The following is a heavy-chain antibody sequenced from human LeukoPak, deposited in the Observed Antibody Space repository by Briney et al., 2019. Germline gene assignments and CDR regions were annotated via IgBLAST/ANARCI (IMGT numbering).Heavy chain of an antibody. Sequence: GGSLRLSCAASGFTFSDSHMTWVRQAPGKGVEWVAYISGSGHDINYSESAKGRFTISRDNAKNSLYLQMNSLRAEDTAVYYCARGSSPAMDVWGKGTTVTVSS. J-gene: IGHJ6*03. CDR2: ISGSGHDI. CDR1: GFTFSDSH. V-gene: IGHV3-11*04. D-gene: IGHD6-13*01. CDR3: ARGSSPAMDV.